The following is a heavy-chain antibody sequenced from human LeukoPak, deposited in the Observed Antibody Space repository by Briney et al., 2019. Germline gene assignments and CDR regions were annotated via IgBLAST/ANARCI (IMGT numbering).Heavy chain of an antibody. D-gene: IGHD1-26*01. Sequence: GGSLRLSCAASGFIFSDHYMDWVRQAPGKGLEWVGRTRNEANIYTAKYATSVKGRFTISRDDSKNSLYLQMNSLKTEDTAVYYCASPVGATTVRAFDIWGQGTMVTVSS. J-gene: IGHJ3*02. V-gene: IGHV3-72*01. CDR1: GFIFSDHY. CDR3: ASPVGATTVRAFDI. CDR2: TRNEANIYTA.